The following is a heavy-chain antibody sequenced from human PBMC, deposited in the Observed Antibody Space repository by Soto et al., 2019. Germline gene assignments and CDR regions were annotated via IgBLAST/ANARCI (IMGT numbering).Heavy chain of an antibody. CDR1: GGSISSGGYY. CDR2: IYYSGST. Sequence: SETLSLTCTVSGGSISSGGYYWSWIRQHPGKGLEWIGYIYYSGSTYYNPSLKSRVTISVDTSKDQFSLKLSSVTAADTAVYYCARLIPVAAGYMDVWGKGTTVTVSS. J-gene: IGHJ6*03. D-gene: IGHD6-13*01. CDR3: ARLIPVAAGYMDV. V-gene: IGHV4-31*03.